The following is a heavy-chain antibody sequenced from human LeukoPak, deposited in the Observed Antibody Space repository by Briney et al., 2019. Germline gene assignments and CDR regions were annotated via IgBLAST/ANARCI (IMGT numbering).Heavy chain of an antibody. V-gene: IGHV3-21*01. Sequence: GGSLRLSCAASGFTFSSYNMNWVRQAPGKGLEWVSSITSGSSYIYYADSVKGRFTISRDNAKNSLYLQMNSLGAEDTAVYYCARHLSGITGYTYGRGIDYWGQGTLLTVSS. CDR1: GFTFSSYN. D-gene: IGHD5-18*01. J-gene: IGHJ4*02. CDR2: ITSGSSYI. CDR3: ARHLSGITGYTYGRGIDY.